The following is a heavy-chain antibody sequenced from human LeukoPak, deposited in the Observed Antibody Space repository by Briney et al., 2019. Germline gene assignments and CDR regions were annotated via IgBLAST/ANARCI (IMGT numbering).Heavy chain of an antibody. CDR1: GYAFTDYY. CDR2: INPSSGDT. CDR3: ARDRVVAAATMSDN. Sequence: ASVKVSCKASGYAFTDYYIHWVRQAPGQGLEWMGWINPSSGDTHPAQKFQGRVTMTSDTSTSTVYMKLNWLRSDDTAVFYCARDRVVAAATMSDNWGQGTLVTVSS. V-gene: IGHV1-2*02. J-gene: IGHJ4*02. D-gene: IGHD2-15*01.